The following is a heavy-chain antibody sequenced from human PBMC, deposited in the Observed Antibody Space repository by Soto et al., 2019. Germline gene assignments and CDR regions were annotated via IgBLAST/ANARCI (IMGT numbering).Heavy chain of an antibody. Sequence: PSETLSLTCTVSGGSISSGDYYWSWVRQPPGKGLEWIGYIYYSGSTYYNPSLKSRVTISVDTSKNQFSLKLSSVTAADTAVYYCARVVTAIQGFDYWGQGALVT. CDR1: GGSISSGDYY. CDR3: ARVVTAIQGFDY. D-gene: IGHD2-21*02. J-gene: IGHJ4*02. V-gene: IGHV4-30-4*01. CDR2: IYYSGST.